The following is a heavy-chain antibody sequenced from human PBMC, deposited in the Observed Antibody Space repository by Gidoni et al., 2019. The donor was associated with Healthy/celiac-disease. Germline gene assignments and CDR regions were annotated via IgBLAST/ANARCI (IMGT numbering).Heavy chain of an antibody. J-gene: IGHJ4*02. CDR1: AGSISSSSYY. D-gene: IGHD3-22*01. V-gene: IGHV4-39*01. CDR2: IYYSGRT. CDR3: ARLDDSSGYYDY. Sequence: QLQLQESGPGLVKPSDTLSLTCTVSAGSISSSSYYWGWIRQPPGKGLEWIGSIYYSGRTYYNPSLKSRVTISVDTSKNQFSLKLSSVTAADTAVYYCARLDDSSGYYDYWGQGTLVTVSS.